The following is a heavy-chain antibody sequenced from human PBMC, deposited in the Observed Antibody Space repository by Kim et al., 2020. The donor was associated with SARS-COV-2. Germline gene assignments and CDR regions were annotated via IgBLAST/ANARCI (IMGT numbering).Heavy chain of an antibody. CDR1: GFTFSSYA. V-gene: IGHV3-64*01. D-gene: IGHD3-22*01. Sequence: GGSLRLSCAASGFTFSSYAMHWVRQAPGKGLEYVSAISSNGGSTYYANSVKGRFTISRDNSKNTLYLQMGSLRAEDMAVYYCARDYDSSGYQGPFDYWGQGTLVTVSS. J-gene: IGHJ4*02. CDR3: ARDYDSSGYQGPFDY. CDR2: ISSNGGST.